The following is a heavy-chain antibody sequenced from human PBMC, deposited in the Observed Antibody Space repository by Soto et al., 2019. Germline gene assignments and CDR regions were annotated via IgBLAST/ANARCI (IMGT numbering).Heavy chain of an antibody. CDR3: ARCGAAGYYYYYGMDV. D-gene: IGHD6-13*01. CDR1: GGTFSSYA. Sequence: SVKVSCKASGGTFSSYAISWVRQAPGQGLEWMGGIIPIFGTANYAQKFQGRVTITADESTSTAYMELSSLRSEDTAVYYCARCGAAGYYYYYGMDVWGQGNTVTVSS. CDR2: IIPIFGTA. V-gene: IGHV1-69*13. J-gene: IGHJ6*02.